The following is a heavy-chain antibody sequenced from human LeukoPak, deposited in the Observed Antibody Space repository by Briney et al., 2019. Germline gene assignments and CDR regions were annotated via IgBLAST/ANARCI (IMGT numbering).Heavy chain of an antibody. CDR3: SRSLDY. V-gene: IGHV3-7*01. Sequence: GGSLRLSCVSSGFTFSNYWMDLVRQAAGKGLEWVANINQDGSGKYSVDSVKGRFTISRDNAKNSLYLQMDSLRADDTAVYYCSRSLDYWGQGALVTVSS. CDR1: GFTFSNYW. J-gene: IGHJ4*02. CDR2: INQDGSGK.